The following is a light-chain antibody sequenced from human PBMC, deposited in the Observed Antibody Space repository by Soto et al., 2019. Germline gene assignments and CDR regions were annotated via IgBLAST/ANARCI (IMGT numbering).Light chain of an antibody. V-gene: IGLV2-14*01. J-gene: IGLJ3*02. Sequence: QSALTQPASVSGSPGQSITISCTGTSSDIGGYNYVSWYQQHQGKAPKLMIYEVSNRPSGVSNRFSGSKSGDTASLTISGLQAVDEAGYYCSSLTSSTTLLFAGGTKLAVL. CDR2: EVS. CDR3: SSLTSSTTLL. CDR1: SSDIGGYNY.